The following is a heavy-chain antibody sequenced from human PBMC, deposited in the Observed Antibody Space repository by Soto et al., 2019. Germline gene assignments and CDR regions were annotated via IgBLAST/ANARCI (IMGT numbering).Heavy chain of an antibody. V-gene: IGHV3-23*01. D-gene: IGHD5-12*01. CDR2: ISGSGGST. CDR3: AKDLVGGYDIIYYFDY. Sequence: GGSLRLSCAASGFTFSSYAMSWVRQAPGKGLEWVSAISGSGGSTYYADSVKGRFTISRDNSKNTLYLQMNSLRAEDTAVYYCAKDLVGGYDIIYYFDYWGQGTLVTVSS. CDR1: GFTFSSYA. J-gene: IGHJ4*02.